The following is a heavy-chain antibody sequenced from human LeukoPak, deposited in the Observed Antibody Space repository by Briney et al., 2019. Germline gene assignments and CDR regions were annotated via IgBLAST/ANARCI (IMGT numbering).Heavy chain of an antibody. CDR2: IYYSGST. J-gene: IGHJ3*02. Sequence: NPSETLSLTCTVSGGSISSYYWSWIRQPPGKGLEWIGYIYYSGSTNYNPSLKSRVTISEDTSKNQFSLKLSSVTAADTAVYYCARAFRGIFGVFEAFDIWGQGTMVTVSS. CDR1: GGSISSYY. V-gene: IGHV4-59*08. CDR3: ARAFRGIFGVFEAFDI. D-gene: IGHD3-3*01.